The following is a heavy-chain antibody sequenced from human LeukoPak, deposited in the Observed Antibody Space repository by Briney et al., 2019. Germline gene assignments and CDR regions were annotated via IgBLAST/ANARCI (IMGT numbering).Heavy chain of an antibody. J-gene: IGHJ4*02. Sequence: SETLSLTCTVSGGSISSYYWSWIRQPPGKGLEWIGYIYYSGSTNYNPSLKSRVTISVDTSKNQFSLKLSSVTAADTAVYYCARESTSCYCSDYWGQETLVTVSS. CDR2: IYYSGST. V-gene: IGHV4-59*01. CDR3: ARESTSCYCSDY. CDR1: GGSISSYY. D-gene: IGHD2-2*01.